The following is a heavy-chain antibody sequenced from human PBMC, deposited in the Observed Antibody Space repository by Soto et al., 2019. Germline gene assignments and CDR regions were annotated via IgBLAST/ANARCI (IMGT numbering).Heavy chain of an antibody. CDR3: ARDHVGATRFDP. J-gene: IGHJ5*02. CDR2: IYYSGST. D-gene: IGHD1-26*01. Sequence: PSETLSLTCTVSGGSISSYCWSWIRQPPGKGLEWIWYIYYSGSTNYNPSLKSRVTISVDTSKNQFSLKLSSVTAADTAVYYCARDHVGATRFDPWGQGTLVTVSS. CDR1: GGSISSYC. V-gene: IGHV4-59*01.